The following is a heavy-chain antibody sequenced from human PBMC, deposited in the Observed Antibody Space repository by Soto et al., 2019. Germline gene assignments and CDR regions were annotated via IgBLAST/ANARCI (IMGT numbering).Heavy chain of an antibody. CDR1: GGSISSYY. Sequence: QVQLQESGPGLVKPSETLSLTCTVSGGSISSYYWSWIRQPPGKGLEWIGYIYYSGSTNYNPSLTSRVTISVDTSKNHFSLKLSSVTAADTAVYYCARDPNSYYFDYWGQGTLVTVSS. CDR3: ARDPNSYYFDY. D-gene: IGHD1-1*01. CDR2: IYYSGST. V-gene: IGHV4-59*01. J-gene: IGHJ4*02.